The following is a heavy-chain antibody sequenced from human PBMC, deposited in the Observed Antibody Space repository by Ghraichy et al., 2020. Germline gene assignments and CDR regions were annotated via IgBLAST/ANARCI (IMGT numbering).Heavy chain of an antibody. CDR1: GFTFSSYS. Sequence: GGSLRLSCAASGFTFSSYSMNWVRQAPGKGLEWVSYISSSSSTIYYADSVKGRFTISRDNAKNSLYLQMNSLRAEDTAVYYCARDVQVELLYLDYYYYGMDVWGQGTTVTVSS. J-gene: IGHJ6*02. CDR2: ISSSSSTI. CDR3: ARDVQVELLYLDYYYYGMDV. V-gene: IGHV3-48*01. D-gene: IGHD2-2*02.